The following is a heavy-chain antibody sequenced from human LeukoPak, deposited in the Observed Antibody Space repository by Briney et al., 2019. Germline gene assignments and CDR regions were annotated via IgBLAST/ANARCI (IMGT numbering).Heavy chain of an antibody. CDR1: GFTFDDYA. CDR2: ISWNSGSI. CDR3: AKGLDSSGPYYFDY. Sequence: GGSLRLSCAASGFTFDDYAMLWVRQAPGKGLEWVSGISWNSGSIGYADSVKGRFTISRDNAKNSLYLQMNSLRAEDTALYYCAKGLDSSGPYYFDYWGQGTLVTVSS. D-gene: IGHD3-22*01. J-gene: IGHJ4*02. V-gene: IGHV3-9*01.